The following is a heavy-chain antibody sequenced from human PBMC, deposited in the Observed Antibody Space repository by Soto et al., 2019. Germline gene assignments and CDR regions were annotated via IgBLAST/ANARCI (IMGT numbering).Heavy chain of an antibody. J-gene: IGHJ2*01. D-gene: IGHD3-16*01. CDR3: ARRRNYDYVWGSYRQPYWCFDL. Sequence: PFLIYSVPDGSICSGDYYCSWLRMPPGKGLEWIGYIYYSGSTYYNPSLKSRVTISVDTSKNQFSLKLSSVTAADTAVYYCARRRNYDYVWGSYRQPYWCFDLWGRDTLVTVSS. CDR1: DGSICSGDYY. CDR2: IYYSGST. V-gene: IGHV4-30-4*01.